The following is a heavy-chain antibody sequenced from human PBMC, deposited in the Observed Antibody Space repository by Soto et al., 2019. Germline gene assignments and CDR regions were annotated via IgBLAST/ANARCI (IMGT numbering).Heavy chain of an antibody. J-gene: IGHJ6*02. V-gene: IGHV6-1*01. CDR3: ARARDYDSCSGYSSHYYRYLMYV. CDR1: GDRVSTNSAA. CDR2: TYYRSKWYI. D-gene: IGHD3-3*01. Sequence: SQTLSLTGAISGDRVSTNSAAWNWIRQSPSGGLEWLGRTYYRSKWYIDYALSVKSRITINPDTSKNQFSLQLDSVTPEDTAVYYCARARDYDSCSGYSSHYYRYLMYVWGQGTTVTGS.